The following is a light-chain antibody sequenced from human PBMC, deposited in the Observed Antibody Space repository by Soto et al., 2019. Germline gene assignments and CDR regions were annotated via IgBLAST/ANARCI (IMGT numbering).Light chain of an antibody. CDR2: NNN. V-gene: IGLV1-44*01. J-gene: IGLJ3*02. CDR1: SANIGSNT. CDR3: AAWDDSLNGPV. Sequence: VLTQPPSASGTPGQRVTIFCSGSSANIGSNTVNWYQQLPGTAPKLLIHNNNKRPSGVPDRFSGSKSGTSASLAISGLQSEDEADYYCAAWDDSLNGPVFGGGTKVTVL.